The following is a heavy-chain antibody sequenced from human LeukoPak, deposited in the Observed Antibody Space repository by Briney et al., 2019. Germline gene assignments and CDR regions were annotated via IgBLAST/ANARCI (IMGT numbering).Heavy chain of an antibody. CDR1: GFTFSSYE. Sequence: GGSLRLSCAASGFTFSSYEMNWVRQAPGKGLEWVSYISSSGSTIYYADSVKGRFTISRDNAKNSLYLQMNSLRAEDTAVYYWAELGITMIGGVWGKGATVTISS. D-gene: IGHD3-10*02. CDR2: ISSSGSTI. CDR3: AELGITMIGGV. J-gene: IGHJ6*04. V-gene: IGHV3-48*03.